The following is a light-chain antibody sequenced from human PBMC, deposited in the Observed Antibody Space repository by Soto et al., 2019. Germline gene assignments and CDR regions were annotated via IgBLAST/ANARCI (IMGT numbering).Light chain of an antibody. V-gene: IGKV1-13*02. CDR2: DAS. J-gene: IGKJ4*01. CDR1: QVIYSA. Sequence: AIKLTQSPSSLTVSVGDRVTITCRASQVIYSAVAWYQQRPGKAPKLLIYDASTLETGVPSRFSGSGSGTDFTLTVSSLQPEDFAVYYCQQFYSYPLTFGGGSKVGIK. CDR3: QQFYSYPLT.